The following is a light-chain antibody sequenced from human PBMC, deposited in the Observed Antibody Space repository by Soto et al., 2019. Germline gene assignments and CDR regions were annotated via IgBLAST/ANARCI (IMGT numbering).Light chain of an antibody. J-gene: IGKJ2*01. Sequence: DIQMTQSPSTLSASVGDRVTITCRASQSVSTWLAWYQQKPGKAPKLLIYKASSLESGVPSRFSGSGSWTEFTLTISSLQPDDFATYYCQQYDGYSRTFGQGTKLEIK. CDR1: QSVSTW. CDR3: QQYDGYSRT. CDR2: KAS. V-gene: IGKV1-5*03.